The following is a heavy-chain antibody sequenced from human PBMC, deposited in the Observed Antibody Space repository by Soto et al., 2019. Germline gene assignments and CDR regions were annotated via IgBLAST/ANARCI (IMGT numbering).Heavy chain of an antibody. CDR1: GFTFSTYS. D-gene: IGHD2-2*02. J-gene: IGHJ6*02. CDR3: AREYTAWPLAYGLDV. V-gene: IGHV3-21*01. CDR2: ISSRSDI. Sequence: GGSLRLSCVGSGFTFSTYSINWVRQAPGKGLEWVSSISSRSDIYYADSVKGRFTISRDNAKNSVSLQMNSLRAEDTAVYYCAREYTAWPLAYGLDVWGQGTTVTV.